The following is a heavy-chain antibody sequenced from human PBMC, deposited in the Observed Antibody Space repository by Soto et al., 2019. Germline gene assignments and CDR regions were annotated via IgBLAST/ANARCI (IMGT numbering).Heavy chain of an antibody. CDR2: IYHSGST. V-gene: IGHV4-4*02. CDR1: GGSISSSNW. D-gene: IGHD1-26*01. CDR3: ARQAGRIVGATTRSDFFDY. J-gene: IGHJ4*02. Sequence: SETLSLTCAVSGGSISSSNWWSWVRQPPGKGLEWIGEIYHSGSTNYNPSLKSRVTISVDKSKNQFSLKLSFVTAADTAVYYCARQAGRIVGATTRSDFFDYWGQGTLVTVSS.